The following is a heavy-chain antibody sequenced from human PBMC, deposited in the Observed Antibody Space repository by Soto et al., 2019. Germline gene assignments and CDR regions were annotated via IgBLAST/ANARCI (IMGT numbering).Heavy chain of an antibody. Sequence: QLQLQESGPGLVKPSETLSLTCTVSGGSISSSSYYWGWIRQPPGKGLEWIGSIYYSGSTYYNPSLKSRVTISVDTSKNQFSLKLSSVTAADTAVYYCARHLTTVPTFYFDYWGQGTLVTVSS. V-gene: IGHV4-39*01. D-gene: IGHD4-17*01. CDR1: GGSISSSSYY. J-gene: IGHJ4*02. CDR3: ARHLTTVPTFYFDY. CDR2: IYYSGST.